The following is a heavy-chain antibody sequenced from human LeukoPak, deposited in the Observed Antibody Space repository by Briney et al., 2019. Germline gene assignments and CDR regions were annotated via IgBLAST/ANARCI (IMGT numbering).Heavy chain of an antibody. CDR2: ISSSGSTI. CDR1: GFTFSDYY. V-gene: IGHV3-11*04. CDR3: ARSVVVPAAFVDYYYYYMDV. Sequence: SGGSLRLSCAASGFTFSDYYMSWIRQAPGKGLEWVSYISSSGSTIYYADSVKGRFTISRDNAKNSLYLQMNSLRAEDTAVYYCARSVVVPAAFVDYYYYYMDVWGKGTTVTVSS. D-gene: IGHD2-2*01. J-gene: IGHJ6*03.